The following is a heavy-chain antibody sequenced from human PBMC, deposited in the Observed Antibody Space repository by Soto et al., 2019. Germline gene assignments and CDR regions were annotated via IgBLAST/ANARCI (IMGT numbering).Heavy chain of an antibody. CDR3: ARTNIVSTIILDY. V-gene: IGHV3-7*01. Sequence: EVQLVESGGGLVQPGGSLRLSCAASGFTFSSYWMSWVRQAPGKGLEWVANIKQDGSEKYYVDSVKGRFTISRDNDKNSLYVQKNTLRAEDTAVYYCARTNIVSTIILDYLGQGTLVTVSS. D-gene: IGHD5-12*01. CDR2: IKQDGSEK. J-gene: IGHJ4*02. CDR1: GFTFSSYW.